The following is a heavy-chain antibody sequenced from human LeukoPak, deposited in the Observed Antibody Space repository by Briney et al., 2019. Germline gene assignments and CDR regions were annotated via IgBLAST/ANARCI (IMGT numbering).Heavy chain of an antibody. Sequence: PGGSLRLSCAASGFTFSSYSMNWVRQAPGKGLEWVSSISSSSGTIYYADSVKGRFTISRDNAKNSLYLQMNSLRDEDTAVYYCARGRILGATNFFDYWGQGTLVTVSS. V-gene: IGHV3-48*02. CDR1: GFTFSSYS. D-gene: IGHD1-26*01. J-gene: IGHJ4*02. CDR2: ISSSSGTI. CDR3: ARGRILGATNFFDY.